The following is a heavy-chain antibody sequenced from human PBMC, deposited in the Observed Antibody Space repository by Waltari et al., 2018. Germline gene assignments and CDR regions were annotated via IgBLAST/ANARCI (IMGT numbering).Heavy chain of an antibody. CDR2: ISRSSSYI. CDR1: GFTFSSYS. V-gene: IGHV3-21*01. CDR3: ARALQVYGWGSYA. Sequence: EVQLVESGGGLVKPGGSLRLSCAASGFTFSSYSMNWVRQAPGKGVGWVSSISRSSSYIYYADAVKGRFTISRDNAKNSLYLQMNSLRAEDTAVYYCARALQVYGWGSYAWGQGTLVTVSS. J-gene: IGHJ4*02. D-gene: IGHD3-16*01.